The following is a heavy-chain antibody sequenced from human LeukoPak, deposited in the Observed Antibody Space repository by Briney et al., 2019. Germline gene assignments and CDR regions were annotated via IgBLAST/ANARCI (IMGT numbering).Heavy chain of an antibody. V-gene: IGHV4-30-4*08. J-gene: IGHJ5*02. Sequence: PSQSLSLTRTFSSGSLSIGDDYGSSIRQHPGKGLEWIGYIYYSGSTNYNSSLKRRVTISVDTSKNQFSLRLSTVTAADTALYYCAALTTCRGDYNCFDPWGQGTLVTVSS. CDR2: IYYSGST. CDR3: AALTTCRGDYNCFDP. CDR1: SGSLSIGDDY. D-gene: IGHD2-2*01.